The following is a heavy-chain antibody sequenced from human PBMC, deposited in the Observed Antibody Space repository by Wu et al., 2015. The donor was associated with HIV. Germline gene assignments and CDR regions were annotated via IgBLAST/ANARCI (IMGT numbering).Heavy chain of an antibody. CDR3: TTGFFAPTRGLYYFDY. CDR1: GYILSKIS. D-gene: IGHD5-12*01. J-gene: IGHJ4*02. Sequence: QVQLIQSGTEVKKPGASVKDSCKVSGYILSKISMHWVRQAPGKGPEWMGGFDPEEGETIYAQKFQGRVTMTEDISTDTAYMEVSSLRSEDTAVYFCTTGFFAPTRGLYYFDYWGQGTVVTVSS. CDR2: FDPEEGET. V-gene: IGHV1-24*01.